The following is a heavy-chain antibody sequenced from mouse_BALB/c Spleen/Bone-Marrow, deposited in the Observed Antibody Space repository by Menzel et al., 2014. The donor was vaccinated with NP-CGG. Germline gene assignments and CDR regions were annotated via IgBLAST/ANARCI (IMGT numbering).Heavy chain of an antibody. CDR2: ISYSGST. CDR1: GYSITSDYA. Sequence: EVQRVESGPGLVKPSQSLSLTCTVTGYSITSDYAWHWIRQFPGNKLEWVGYISYSGSTSYNPSLKSRISITRDASKNQFFLQLNSVTTEDTATYYCARRYYDYDFYAMDYWGQGTSVTVSS. J-gene: IGHJ4*01. V-gene: IGHV3-2*02. CDR3: ARRYYDYDFYAMDY. D-gene: IGHD2-4*01.